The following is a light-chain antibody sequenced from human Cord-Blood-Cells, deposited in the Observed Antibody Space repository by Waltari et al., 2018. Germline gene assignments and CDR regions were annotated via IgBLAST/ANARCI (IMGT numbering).Light chain of an antibody. CDR1: QSISSY. Sequence: DIQMTQSPSSLSASVVDRVTITCRASQSISSYLNWYQQKPGKAPKLLIYAASSLQSGVPSMFSGSGYGTDFTLTISSLQPEDFATYYCQQSYSTPPWTFGQGTKVEIK. CDR2: AAS. J-gene: IGKJ1*01. V-gene: IGKV1-39*01. CDR3: QQSYSTPPWT.